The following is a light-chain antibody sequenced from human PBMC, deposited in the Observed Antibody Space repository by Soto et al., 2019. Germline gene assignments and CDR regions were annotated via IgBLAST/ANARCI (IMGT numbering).Light chain of an antibody. CDR3: QSYDSSLSGYV. CDR1: RSNIGSNL. J-gene: IGLJ1*01. Sequence: QAVVTQPPSVSGTPGQRVTIFCSGRRSNIGSNLVYWYQQLPGTAPKLLIYANTFRPSGVPDRFSGSKSGTSASLAITGLQAEDEADYYCQSYDSSLSGYVFGTGTKLTVL. CDR2: ANT. V-gene: IGLV1-40*01.